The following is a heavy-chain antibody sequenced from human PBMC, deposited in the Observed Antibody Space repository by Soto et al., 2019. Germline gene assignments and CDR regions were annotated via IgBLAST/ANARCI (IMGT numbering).Heavy chain of an antibody. CDR3: AREKVGTTFFDN. CDR1: CFAISLAYY. J-gene: IGHJ4*02. V-gene: IGHV4-38-2*02. CDR2: IYPSVSS. D-gene: IGHD1-1*01. Sequence: KTAGTLSLTCHVSCFAISLAYYWSLVRQPPGKGLEWVCSIYPSVSSYHNPSLESRLTLSIDTSKNQFTLKLASVTAADTALYYCAREKVGTTFFDNWGQRTQVTVSS.